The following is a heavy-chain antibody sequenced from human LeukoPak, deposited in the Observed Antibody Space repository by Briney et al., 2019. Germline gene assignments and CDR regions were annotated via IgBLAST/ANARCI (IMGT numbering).Heavy chain of an antibody. Sequence: GGSLGLSCAASGFTFSSHWMHWVRQAPGKGLVWVSRINGGGVNIYYGDSVKGRFTISRDNAKNTLYLQMNSLRAEDTAVYYCARGGGSTYGLFDYWGQEPWSPSPQ. CDR2: INGGGVNI. V-gene: IGHV3-74*01. CDR3: ARGGGSTYGLFDY. CDR1: GFTFSSHW. J-gene: IGHJ4*01. D-gene: IGHD5-18*01.